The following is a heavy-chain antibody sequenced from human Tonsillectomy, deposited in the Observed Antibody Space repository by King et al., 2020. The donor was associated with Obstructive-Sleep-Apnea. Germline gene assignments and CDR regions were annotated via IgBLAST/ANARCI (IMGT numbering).Heavy chain of an antibody. Sequence: VQLVESGGGLVQPGRSLRLSCAASGFTFDDYAMHWVRQATGKGLEWCSGIRWNSGSIGYADPVKGRFTIARDNANNSLYLQMNSRRAEDTALLYCAKDRNYDVLTVHTVSYAFDIWGQGTMVTVSS. V-gene: IGHV3-9*01. CDR1: GFTFDDYA. D-gene: IGHD3-9*01. J-gene: IGHJ3*02. CDR3: AKDRNYDVLTVHTVSYAFDI. CDR2: IRWNSGSI.